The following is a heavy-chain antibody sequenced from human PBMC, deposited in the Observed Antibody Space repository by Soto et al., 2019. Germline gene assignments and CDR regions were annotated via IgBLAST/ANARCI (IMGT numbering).Heavy chain of an antibody. V-gene: IGHV4-4*02. Sequence: SETLSLTCAVSGGSISSSNWWSWVRQPPGKGLEWIGEIYHSGSTNYNPSLKSRVTISVDKSKNQFSLKLSSVTAADTAVYYCASRGRSSWYLLYWGQGALVTVFS. CDR3: ASRGRSSWYLLY. CDR1: GGSISSSNW. J-gene: IGHJ4*02. CDR2: IYHSGST. D-gene: IGHD6-13*01.